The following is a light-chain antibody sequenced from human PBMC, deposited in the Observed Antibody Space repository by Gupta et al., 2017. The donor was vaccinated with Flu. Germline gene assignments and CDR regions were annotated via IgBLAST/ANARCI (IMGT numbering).Light chain of an antibody. CDR1: SSDVGGYNY. CDR3: SSFRSNSAPYV. J-gene: IGLJ1*01. Sequence: SALTPPASVAPAHRATITSSCNGTSSDVGGYNYVSWHQQPPGTAPRLMIYEVSNRPSGVSKRFSGSKSGNTASLTISGLQAEDEADYYCSSFRSNSAPYVFGTGTKVTVL. V-gene: IGLV2-14*03. CDR2: EVS.